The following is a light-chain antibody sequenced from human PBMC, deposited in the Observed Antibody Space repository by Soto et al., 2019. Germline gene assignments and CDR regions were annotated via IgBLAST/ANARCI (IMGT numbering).Light chain of an antibody. CDR2: DAS. Sequence: DIQMTQSPSTLSATVGDRVTITCRASQNINMWLAWYQQKPGKAPKLLIYDASSLQSGVPSRFGASGSGTDFTLTITSLLPDDCATYYCQHYSLYSPWTFGQGTKVEI. CDR1: QNINMW. J-gene: IGKJ1*01. CDR3: QHYSLYSPWT. V-gene: IGKV1-5*01.